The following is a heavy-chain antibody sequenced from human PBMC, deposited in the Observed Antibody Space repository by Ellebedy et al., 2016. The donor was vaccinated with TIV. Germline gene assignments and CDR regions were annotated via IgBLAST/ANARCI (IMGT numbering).Heavy chain of an antibody. V-gene: IGHV4-59*01. D-gene: IGHD3-10*01. CDR3: ARDTFYYESGSFVDLFDI. CDR2: ICHTRDT. J-gene: IGHJ3*02. CDR1: GGSFSTYY. Sequence: SETLSLXXAVSGGSFSTYYWSWIRQPPGKGLEWIGHICHTRDTNYNSSLEGRVTISLDTSKNQFSLRLTSVTAADTAVYYCARDTFYYESGSFVDLFDIWGQGTMVTVSS.